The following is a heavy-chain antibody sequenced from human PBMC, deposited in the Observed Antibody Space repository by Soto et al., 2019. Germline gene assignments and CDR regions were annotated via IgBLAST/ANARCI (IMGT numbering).Heavy chain of an antibody. CDR1: GYIFTSYY. CDR3: SRVDPGETSPFDH. CDR2: INPCDGSR. D-gene: IGHD3-10*01. J-gene: IGHJ4*02. V-gene: IGHV1-46*03. Sequence: ASVKVSCKASGYIFTSYYIHWVRQAPGQGLEWMGWINPCDGSRMFAQSFQGRVTMTRDTSTSTVYMEVSSLRSEDTAVYYCSRVDPGETSPFDHWGQGTLVTVSS.